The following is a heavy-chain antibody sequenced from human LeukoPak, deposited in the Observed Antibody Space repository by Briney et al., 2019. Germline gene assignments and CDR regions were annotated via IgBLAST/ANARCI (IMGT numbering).Heavy chain of an antibody. CDR1: GGTFSSYA. Sequence: ASVKVSCKASGGTFSSYAISWVRQAPGQGLEWMGWINPNSGGTSYAQKFQGRVTMTSDTSISTAYMELSRLTSDDTAVYYCARERYSGSYYFDSWGQGTLVTVSS. D-gene: IGHD1-26*01. J-gene: IGHJ4*02. V-gene: IGHV1-2*02. CDR3: ARERYSGSYYFDS. CDR2: INPNSGGT.